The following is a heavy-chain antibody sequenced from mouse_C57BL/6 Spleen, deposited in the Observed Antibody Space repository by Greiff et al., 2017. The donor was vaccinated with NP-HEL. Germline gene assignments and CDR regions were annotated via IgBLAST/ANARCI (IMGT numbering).Heavy chain of an antibody. CDR2: IHPNSGST. V-gene: IGHV1-64*01. CDR1: GYTFTSYW. D-gene: IGHD1-1*01. Sequence: QVQLQQPGAELVKPGASVKLSCKASGYTFTSYWMHWVKQRPGQGLEWIGMIHPNSGSTNYNEKFKSKATLTVDKSSSTAYMQLSRLTSEDSAVYYCARIIGGSSYWYFDVWGTGTTVTVSS. J-gene: IGHJ1*03. CDR3: ARIIGGSSYWYFDV.